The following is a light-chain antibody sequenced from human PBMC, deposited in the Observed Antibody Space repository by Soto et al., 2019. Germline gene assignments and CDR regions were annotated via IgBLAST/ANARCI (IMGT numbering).Light chain of an antibody. J-gene: IGLJ2*01. V-gene: IGLV4-60*02. CDR3: ETWDNHILV. CDR2: LEVSGSY. CDR1: RGHSSYI. Sequence: QLVLTPSFSPSASLGSSVKLTYTLSRGHSSYIIAWHQQQPGKAPRYLMKLEVSGSYNKGSGVPDRFSGSSSGADRYLTISNLQFEDEADYYCETWDNHILVFGGGTKLTVL.